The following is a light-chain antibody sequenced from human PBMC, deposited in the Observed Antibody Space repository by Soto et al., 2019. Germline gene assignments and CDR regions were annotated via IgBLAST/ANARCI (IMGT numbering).Light chain of an antibody. CDR2: DAS. V-gene: IGKV3-11*01. Sequence: IVLTQSPATLSVSPGETATLSCRASETINTYLAWYQQKPGQAPKLLIYDASNRATGIPARFSASGSGTDFTLTISSLEPEDFAVYDCQHRYNWPLTFGGGTKVEIK. CDR1: ETINTY. CDR3: QHRYNWPLT. J-gene: IGKJ4*01.